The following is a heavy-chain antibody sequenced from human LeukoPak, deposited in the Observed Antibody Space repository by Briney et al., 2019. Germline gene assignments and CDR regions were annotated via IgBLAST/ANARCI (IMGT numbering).Heavy chain of an antibody. CDR1: GGSISSYY. CDR3: ARPLGGRRVGATSNWFDP. V-gene: IGHV4-59*05. J-gene: IGHJ5*02. D-gene: IGHD1-26*01. CDR2: IDYSGST. Sequence: SETLSLTCTVSGGSISSYYWSWIRQPPGKGLEWIWSIDYSGSTYYNPSLKSRVTISVDTSKNQFSLKLSSVTAADTAVYYCARPLGGRRVGATSNWFDPWGQGTLVTVSS.